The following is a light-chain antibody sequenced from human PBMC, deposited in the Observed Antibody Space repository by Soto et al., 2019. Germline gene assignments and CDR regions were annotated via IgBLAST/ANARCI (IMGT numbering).Light chain of an antibody. CDR3: SSYTTSTTRV. J-gene: IGLJ3*02. V-gene: IGLV2-14*01. Sequence: QSALTQPASVSGSPGQSITISCTGTSSDIGVYDFVSWYQQHPGRAPKLLIYDVTNRPSGISDRFSGSKSGNTASLTISGLQPEAEADYYCSSYTTSTTRVFGGGTKVTVL. CDR2: DVT. CDR1: SSDIGVYDF.